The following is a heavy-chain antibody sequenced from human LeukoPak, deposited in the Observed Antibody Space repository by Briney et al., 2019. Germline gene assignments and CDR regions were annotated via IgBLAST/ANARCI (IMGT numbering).Heavy chain of an antibody. J-gene: IGHJ6*02. CDR1: GFTFSSYA. Sequence: GGSLRLSCAASGFTFSSYAMSWVRQAPGKGLEWVANIKQDGSEKYYVDSVKGRFTISRDNAKNSLYLQMNSLRAEDTAVYYCAREINYSNYGYYYYYGMDVWGQGTTVTVSS. V-gene: IGHV3-7*01. D-gene: IGHD4-11*01. CDR2: IKQDGSEK. CDR3: AREINYSNYGYYYYYGMDV.